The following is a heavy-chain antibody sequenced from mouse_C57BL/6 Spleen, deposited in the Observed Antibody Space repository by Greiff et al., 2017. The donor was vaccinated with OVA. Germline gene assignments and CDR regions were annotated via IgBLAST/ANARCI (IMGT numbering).Heavy chain of an antibody. V-gene: IGHV5-4*01. CDR3: ARDKGSQAWCAY. CDR2: ISDGGSYT. J-gene: IGHJ3*01. CDR1: GFTFSSYA. Sequence: EVQRVESGGGLVKPGGSLKLSCAASGFTFSSYAMSWVRQTPEKRLEWVATISDGGSYTYYPDNVKGRFTISRDNAKNNRYLQMSHLKSEDTAMYYCARDKGSQAWCAYWGQGTLVTVSA.